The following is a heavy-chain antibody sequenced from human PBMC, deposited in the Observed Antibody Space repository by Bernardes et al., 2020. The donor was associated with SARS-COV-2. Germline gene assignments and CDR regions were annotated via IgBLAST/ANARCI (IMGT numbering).Heavy chain of an antibody. D-gene: IGHD2-2*01. J-gene: IGHJ5*02. Sequence: SLTCTVSGGSISSYYWSWIRQPPGKGLEWIGYIYYSGSTNYNPSLKSRVTISVDTSKNQFSLKLSSVTAADTAVYYCARDRGIYCSSTSCRYNWFDPWGQGTLVTVSS. CDR1: GGSISSYY. CDR3: ARDRGIYCSSTSCRYNWFDP. CDR2: IYYSGST. V-gene: IGHV4-59*01.